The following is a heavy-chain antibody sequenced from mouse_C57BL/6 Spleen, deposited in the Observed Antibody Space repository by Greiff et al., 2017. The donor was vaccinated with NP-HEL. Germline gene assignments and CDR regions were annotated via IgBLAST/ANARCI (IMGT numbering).Heavy chain of an antibody. CDR3: ARDYYYGYFDY. J-gene: IGHJ2*01. CDR2: LSSGSSTI. Sequence: EVKVVESGGGLVKPGGSLKLSCAASGFTFSDYGMHWVRQAPEKGLEWVAYLSSGSSTIYYADTVKGRFTISRDNAKNTLFLQMTSLRSEDTAMYYCARDYYYGYFDYWGQGTTLTVSS. V-gene: IGHV5-17*01. CDR1: GFTFSDYG. D-gene: IGHD1-1*01.